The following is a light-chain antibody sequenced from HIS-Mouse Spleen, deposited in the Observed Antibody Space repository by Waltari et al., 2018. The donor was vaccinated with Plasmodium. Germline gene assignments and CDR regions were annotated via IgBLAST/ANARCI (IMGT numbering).Light chain of an antibody. CDR1: SGHSSYA. Sequence: QLVLTQSPSASASLGASVTLTSTLSSGHSSYAIAWHQQQPEKGPRYLMKLNSDGSHSKGDGIPDRFSGSSSGAERYLTISSLQSEDEADYYCQTWGTGMGVFGGGTKLTVL. CDR2: LNSDGSH. V-gene: IGLV4-69*01. CDR3: QTWGTGMGV. J-gene: IGLJ2*01.